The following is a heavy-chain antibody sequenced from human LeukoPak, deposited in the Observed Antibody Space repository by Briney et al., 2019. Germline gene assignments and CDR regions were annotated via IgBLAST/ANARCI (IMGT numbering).Heavy chain of an antibody. V-gene: IGHV4-4*02. J-gene: IGHJ4*02. D-gene: IGHD3-9*01. CDR2: IYHSGST. CDR1: GFTFTHYGM. CDR3: ASHYDILTGYAY. Sequence: GSLRLSCAASGFTFTHYGMNWVRQPPGKGLEWIGEIYHSGSTNYNPSLKSRVTISVDKSKTQFSLELSSVTAADTAVYYCASHYDILTGYAYWGQGTLVTVSS.